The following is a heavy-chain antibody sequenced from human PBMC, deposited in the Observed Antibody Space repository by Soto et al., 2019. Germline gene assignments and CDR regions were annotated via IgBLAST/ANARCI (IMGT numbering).Heavy chain of an antibody. D-gene: IGHD6-6*01. CDR1: GFTFDKYA. V-gene: IGHV3-9*01. CDR3: AKGGGQLVAYFVES. Sequence: EVQLVESGGGLTQPGRSLRLSCVTSGFTFDKYATHWVRQAPGKGLEWVSGISWNSGSIGYADSVKGRFTISRDNAKNSLYLQLNSLRAEDTALYYCAKGGGQLVAYFVESWGEGTLVTVSS. CDR2: ISWNSGSI. J-gene: IGHJ5*02.